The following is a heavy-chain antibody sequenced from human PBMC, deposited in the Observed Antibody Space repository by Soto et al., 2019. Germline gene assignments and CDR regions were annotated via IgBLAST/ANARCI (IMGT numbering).Heavy chain of an antibody. Sequence: PSETLSLTCAVYGGSFSGYYWSWIRQPPGKGLEWIGEINHSGSSSYNPSLKSRVTISVDASKDQFSLNLSSVTAADTAVYYCARGHTGVAGTGAYANRRPRQNNWFGPWGQGTQVTVS. V-gene: IGHV4-34*01. CDR1: GGSFSGYY. J-gene: IGHJ5*02. CDR2: INHSGSS. CDR3: ARGHTGVAGTGAYANRRPRQNNWFGP. D-gene: IGHD6-19*01.